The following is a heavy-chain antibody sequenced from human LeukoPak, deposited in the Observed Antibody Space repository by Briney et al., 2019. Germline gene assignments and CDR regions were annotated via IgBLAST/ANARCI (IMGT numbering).Heavy chain of an antibody. D-gene: IGHD1-26*01. J-gene: IGHJ5*02. CDR1: TYSISSGYY. CDR3: ARQWVLQRGTNRFDP. Sequence: SETLSLTCTVSTYSISSGYYWGWIRRPPGKGLEWIGSNYHSWSSYYNPSLKSRVTISVDTSKNQFPLKLRSVTAADTAVYYCARQWVLQRGTNRFDPWGQGTLVTVSS. CDR2: NYHSWSS. V-gene: IGHV4-38-2*02.